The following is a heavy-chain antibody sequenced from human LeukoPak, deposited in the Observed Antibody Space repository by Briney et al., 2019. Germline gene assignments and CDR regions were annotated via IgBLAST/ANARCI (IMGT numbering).Heavy chain of an antibody. Sequence: TGGSLRLSCAASGFTFSSYGMHWVRQAPGKGLEWVAVIWYDGSNKYYADSVKGRFTISRDNSKYTLYLQMNSLRAEDTAVYYCAKGGTAVAGTYDAFDIWGQGTMVTVSS. V-gene: IGHV3-33*06. CDR1: GFTFSSYG. J-gene: IGHJ3*02. CDR2: IWYDGSNK. CDR3: AKGGTAVAGTYDAFDI. D-gene: IGHD6-19*01.